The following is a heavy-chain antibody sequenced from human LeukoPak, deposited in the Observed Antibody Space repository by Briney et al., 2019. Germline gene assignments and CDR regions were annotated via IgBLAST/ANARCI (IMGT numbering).Heavy chain of an antibody. Sequence: ASVKVSCKASGYTFTSYYMHWVRQAPGQGLEWMGIINPSGGSTSYAQKCQGRVTMTRDTSTSTVYMELSRLRSEDTAVYYGAREKETRSFDYWGQGTLVTVSS. CDR3: AREKETRSFDY. J-gene: IGHJ4*02. CDR2: INPSGGST. D-gene: IGHD6-6*01. CDR1: GYTFTSYY. V-gene: IGHV1-46*01.